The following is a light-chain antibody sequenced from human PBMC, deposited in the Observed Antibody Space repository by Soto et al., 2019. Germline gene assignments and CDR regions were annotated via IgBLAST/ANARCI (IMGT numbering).Light chain of an antibody. CDR1: QGISNY. V-gene: IGKV1-27*01. CDR3: PNYYSAPPFT. J-gene: IGKJ3*01. Sequence: DIQMTQSPSSLSASVGDRVTITCRASQGISNYLAWYQQKPGKVPKLLIYAASTLQPGVPSRFSGSGSGTDFTLTISRLQPEDFATYYCPNYYSAPPFTFGPGTKVDFK. CDR2: AAS.